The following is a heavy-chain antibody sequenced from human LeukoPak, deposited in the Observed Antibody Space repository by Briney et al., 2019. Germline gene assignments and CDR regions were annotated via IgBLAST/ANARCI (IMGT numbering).Heavy chain of an antibody. Sequence: GGSLRLSCAASGFTFSSYGMHWVRQAPGKGLEWVAVISYDGSNKYYAGSVKGRFTISRDNSKNTLYLQMNSLRAEDTAVYYCAKERGITIFGVVLDDNFDYWGQGTLVTVSS. CDR1: GFTFSSYG. J-gene: IGHJ4*02. D-gene: IGHD3-3*01. CDR2: ISYDGSNK. CDR3: AKERGITIFGVVLDDNFDY. V-gene: IGHV3-30*18.